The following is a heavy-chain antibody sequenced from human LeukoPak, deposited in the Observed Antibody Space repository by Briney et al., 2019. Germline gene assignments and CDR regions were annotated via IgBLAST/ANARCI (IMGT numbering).Heavy chain of an antibody. Sequence: GGSLRLSCAASGFTFSSYEMNWVRQAPGKGLEWVSYISSSGSTIYYADSVKGRFTISRDSAKNSLYLQMNSLRAEDTAVYYCARDARITIFGVVIGDAFDIWGQGTMVTVSS. V-gene: IGHV3-48*03. D-gene: IGHD3-3*01. J-gene: IGHJ3*02. CDR2: ISSSGSTI. CDR1: GFTFSSYE. CDR3: ARDARITIFGVVIGDAFDI.